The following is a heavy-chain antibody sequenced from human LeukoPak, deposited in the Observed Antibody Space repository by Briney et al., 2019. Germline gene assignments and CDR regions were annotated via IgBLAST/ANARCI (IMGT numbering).Heavy chain of an antibody. V-gene: IGHV3-30*18. CDR1: GFTFSSYG. J-gene: IGHJ6*02. D-gene: IGHD4-23*01. CDR3: AKATTGGKRVYYYYGMDV. Sequence: GGSLRLSCAASGFTFSSYGMHWVRQAPGKGLEWVAVISYDGSNKYYADSVKGRFTISRDNSKNTLYLRMNSLRAEDTAVYYCAKATTGGKRVYYYYGMDVWGQGTTVTVSS. CDR2: ISYDGSNK.